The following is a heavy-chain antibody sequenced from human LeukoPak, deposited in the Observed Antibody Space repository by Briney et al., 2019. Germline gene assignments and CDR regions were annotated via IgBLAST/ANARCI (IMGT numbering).Heavy chain of an antibody. V-gene: IGHV4-59*01. D-gene: IGHD3-22*01. Sequence: SSETLSLTCTVSGGSISSYYWSWIRQPPGKGLEWIGYIYYSGSTNYNPSLKSRVTISVDTSKNQFSLKLSSVTAADTAVYYCARGNYYDSSGYYGTFDYWGQGTLVTVSS. CDR1: GGSISSYY. J-gene: IGHJ4*02. CDR2: IYYSGST. CDR3: ARGNYYDSSGYYGTFDY.